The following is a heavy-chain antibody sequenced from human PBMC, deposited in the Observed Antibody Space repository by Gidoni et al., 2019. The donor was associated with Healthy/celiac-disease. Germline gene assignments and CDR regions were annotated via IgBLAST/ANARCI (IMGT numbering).Heavy chain of an antibody. CDR3: ASLNYDILTGYYYFDY. Sequence: QVQLQESGPGLVKPSQTLSLTCTVSGGSLSSGGYYWSWIRQHPGKGLEWIGYIYYSGSTYYNPSLKSRVTISVDTSKNQFSLKLSSVTAADTAVYYCASLNYDILTGYYYFDYWGQGTLVTVSS. V-gene: IGHV4-31*03. CDR1: GGSLSSGGYY. CDR2: IYYSGST. D-gene: IGHD3-9*01. J-gene: IGHJ4*02.